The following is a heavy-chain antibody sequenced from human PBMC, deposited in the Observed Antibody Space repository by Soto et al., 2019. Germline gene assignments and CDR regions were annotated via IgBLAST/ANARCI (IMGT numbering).Heavy chain of an antibody. V-gene: IGHV4-31*03. D-gene: IGHD3-22*01. J-gene: IGHJ1*01. CDR3: ATNGGYYDSSGPKYFQY. CDR2: IYYSGST. Sequence: SETLSLTCTVSGGSISSGGYYWSWIRQHPGKGLECGGYIYYSGSTNYNPSLKSRVTVSVDTSKNQFSLKLSSVTAADTAVYYCATNGGYYDSSGPKYFQYWGRGTLVTVSS. CDR1: GGSISSGGYY.